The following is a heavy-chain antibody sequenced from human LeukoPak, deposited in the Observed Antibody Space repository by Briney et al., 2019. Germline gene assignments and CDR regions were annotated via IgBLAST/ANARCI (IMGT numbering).Heavy chain of an antibody. V-gene: IGHV4-34*01. D-gene: IGHD3-16*01. Sequence: SETLSLTCAVYSGSFSGYYWSWIRQPPGKGLEWIGEINHSGSTNYNPSLKSRVTISVDTSKNQFSLKLSSVTAAGTAVYYCARLSSYRTFDYWGQGTLVTVSS. CDR1: SGSFSGYY. J-gene: IGHJ4*02. CDR3: ARLSSYRTFDY. CDR2: INHSGST.